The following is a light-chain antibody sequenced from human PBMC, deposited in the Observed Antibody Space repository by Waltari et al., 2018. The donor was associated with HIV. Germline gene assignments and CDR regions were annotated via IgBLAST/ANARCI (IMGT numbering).Light chain of an antibody. Sequence: QAGLTQPPSVSKGLRQTATLTCTGDSNNVGNQGATWLQQHQGHPPKLLFYKNNNRPSGISERFSASKSGNTASLTITGLQPEDEADYFCSAWYRSLSAVIFGGGTTLIVL. CDR2: KNN. V-gene: IGLV10-54*04. CDR3: SAWYRSLSAVI. CDR1: SNNVGNQG. J-gene: IGLJ2*01.